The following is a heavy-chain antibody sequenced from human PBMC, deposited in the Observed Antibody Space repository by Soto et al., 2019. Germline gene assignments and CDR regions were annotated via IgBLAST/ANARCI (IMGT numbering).Heavy chain of an antibody. CDR3: ATVFSATGNTPFDY. J-gene: IGHJ4*02. CDR1: GYTLTELS. V-gene: IGHV1-24*01. CDR2: FDPEDGET. D-gene: IGHD2-15*01. Sequence: ASVKVSCKVSGYTLTELSMHWVRQAPGKGLEWMGGFDPEDGETIYAQKFQGRVTMTEDTSTDTAYMELSSLRSEDTAVYYCATVFSATGNTPFDYWGQGTLVTVSS.